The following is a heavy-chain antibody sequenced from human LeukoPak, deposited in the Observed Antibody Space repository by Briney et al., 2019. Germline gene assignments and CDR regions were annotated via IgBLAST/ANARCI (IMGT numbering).Heavy chain of an antibody. V-gene: IGHV3-21*01. D-gene: IGHD2-2*01. J-gene: IGHJ4*02. Sequence: GGSLRLSCAASGFTFSSYSMNWVRQAPGKGLEWVPSISSSSSYIYYADSVKGRFTISRDNAKNSLYLQMNSLRAEDTAVYYCARERYCSSTSCFYFDYWGQGTLVTVSS. CDR3: ARERYCSSTSCFYFDY. CDR1: GFTFSSYS. CDR2: ISSSSSYI.